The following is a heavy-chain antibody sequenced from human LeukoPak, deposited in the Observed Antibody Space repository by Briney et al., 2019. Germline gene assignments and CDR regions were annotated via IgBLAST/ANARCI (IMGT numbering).Heavy chain of an antibody. CDR2: IKSKTDGGTT. J-gene: IGHJ4*02. CDR3: TTYPGPYYYDSSGYYP. Sequence: GGSLRLSCAASGFTFSNAWMSWVRQAPGKGLEWVGRIKSKTDGGTTDYAAPVKGRFTISRDDSKNTLYLQMNSLKTEDTAVYYCTTYPGPYYYDSSGYYPWGQGTLVTVSS. V-gene: IGHV3-15*01. CDR1: GFTFSNAW. D-gene: IGHD3-22*01.